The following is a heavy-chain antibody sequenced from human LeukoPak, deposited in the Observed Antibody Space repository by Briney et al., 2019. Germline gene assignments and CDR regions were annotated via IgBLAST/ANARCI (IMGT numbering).Heavy chain of an antibody. CDR3: ARATIFGVVTALGPLDS. V-gene: IGHV3-7*01. J-gene: IGHJ4*02. Sequence: PGGSLRLSCAASGFTFGDYWMTWVRQAPGRGLECVAEIKSDGSETYYVDSVEGRFTIPRDNAKNSLYLQMNSLRAEDTAVYYCARATIFGVVTALGPLDSWGQGTLVTVSS. CDR2: IKSDGSET. D-gene: IGHD3-3*01. CDR1: GFTFGDYW.